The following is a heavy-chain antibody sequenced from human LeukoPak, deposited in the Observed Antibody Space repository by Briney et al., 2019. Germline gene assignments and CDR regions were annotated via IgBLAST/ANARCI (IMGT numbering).Heavy chain of an antibody. CDR1: GYTFTGYY. J-gene: IGHJ3*02. CDR2: INPNNGGT. CDR3: ARGYFDWVSDAFDI. D-gene: IGHD3-9*01. V-gene: IGHV1-2*02. Sequence: ASVKVSCKASGYTFTGYYMHWVRQAPGQGLEWMGWINPNNGGTNYAQKFQGRVTMTRDTSISTAYMELSRLRSDDTAVYYCARGYFDWVSDAFDIWGQGTMVTVSS.